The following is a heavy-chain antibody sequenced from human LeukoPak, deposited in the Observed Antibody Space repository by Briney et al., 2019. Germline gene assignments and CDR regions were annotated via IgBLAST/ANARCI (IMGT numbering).Heavy chain of an antibody. CDR2: INHSGST. Sequence: SETLSLTCAVYGGSFSGYYWSWIRQRPGKGLEWIGEINHSGSTNYNPSLKSRVTISVDTSKNQFSLKLSSVTAADTAVYYCARAYSSSWYWMGYFDYWGQGTLVTVSS. J-gene: IGHJ4*02. CDR1: GGSFSGYY. V-gene: IGHV4-34*01. CDR3: ARAYSSSWYWMGYFDY. D-gene: IGHD6-13*01.